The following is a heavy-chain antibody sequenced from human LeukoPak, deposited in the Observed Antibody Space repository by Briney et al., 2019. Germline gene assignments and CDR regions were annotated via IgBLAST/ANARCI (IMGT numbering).Heavy chain of an antibody. V-gene: IGHV4-61*02. Sequence: SQTLSLTXTVSGGSISSGSYYWSWIGQPAGKGLEWIGRIYTSGSTNYNPSLKSRVTISVDTSKNQFSLKLSSVTAADTAVYYCARGFGHCSSTSCYRGAFDIWGQGTMVTVSS. CDR1: GGSISSGSYY. J-gene: IGHJ3*02. D-gene: IGHD2-2*01. CDR3: ARGFGHCSSTSCYRGAFDI. CDR2: IYTSGST.